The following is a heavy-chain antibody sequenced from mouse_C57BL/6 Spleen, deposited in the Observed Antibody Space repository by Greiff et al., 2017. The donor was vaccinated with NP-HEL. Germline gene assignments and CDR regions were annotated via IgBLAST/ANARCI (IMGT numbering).Heavy chain of an antibody. Sequence: QVQLQQPGAELVMPGASVKLSCKASGYTFTSYWMHWVKQRPGQGLEWIGEIDPSDSYTNYNQKFKGKSTLTVDKSSSTAYMQLSSLTSEDSAVYYCAREYYYGSSYCDYWGQGTTLTVSS. CDR1: GYTFTSYW. CDR2: IDPSDSYT. V-gene: IGHV1-69*01. J-gene: IGHJ2*01. CDR3: AREYYYGSSYCDY. D-gene: IGHD1-1*01.